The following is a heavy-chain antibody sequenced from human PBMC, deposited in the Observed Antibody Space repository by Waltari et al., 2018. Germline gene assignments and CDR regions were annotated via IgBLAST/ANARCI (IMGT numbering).Heavy chain of an antibody. Sequence: QVQLVQSGAEVKKPGASVKVSCKASGYTFTRYGVTWVRQAPGQGLEWMGWISAYNVDTIYAQKLQGRVTMTTDTSTSTAYMELRSLRSDDTAVYYCARVPPFMVRRLEDNYYYAMDVWGQGTTVTVSS. CDR3: ARVPPFMVRRLEDNYYYAMDV. D-gene: IGHD3-10*01. CDR2: ISAYNVDT. J-gene: IGHJ6*02. V-gene: IGHV1-18*01. CDR1: GYTFTRYG.